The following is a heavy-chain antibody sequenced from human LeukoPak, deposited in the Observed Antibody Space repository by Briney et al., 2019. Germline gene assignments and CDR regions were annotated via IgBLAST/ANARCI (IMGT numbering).Heavy chain of an antibody. D-gene: IGHD2-15*01. Sequence: SETLSLTCTVSGGSISSYYWSWIRQPPGQALEWIGYIYYSGTTNYNPSLKSRVTISVDTSKNQFSLKLSSVTAADTAVYYCARDNSGYCSGGSCYHFDYWGQGTLVTVSS. J-gene: IGHJ4*02. CDR1: GGSISSYY. V-gene: IGHV4-59*01. CDR3: ARDNSGYCSGGSCYHFDY. CDR2: IYYSGTT.